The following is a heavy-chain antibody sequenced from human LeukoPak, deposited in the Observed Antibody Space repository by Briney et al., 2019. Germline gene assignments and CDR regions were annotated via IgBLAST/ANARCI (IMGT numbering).Heavy chain of an antibody. CDR1: GFTFGDYA. CDR3: TRWYSSSWYGDY. J-gene: IGHJ4*02. D-gene: IGHD6-13*01. V-gene: IGHV3-49*03. CDR2: IRSKAYGGTT. Sequence: PGGSLRLSCTAAGFTFGDYAMSWFRQAPGKGREWVGFIRSKAYGGTTEYAASVKGRFTISRDDSKSSGYVQMNILKTEDIAVYYCTRWYSSSWYGDYWGQGTLVTVSS.